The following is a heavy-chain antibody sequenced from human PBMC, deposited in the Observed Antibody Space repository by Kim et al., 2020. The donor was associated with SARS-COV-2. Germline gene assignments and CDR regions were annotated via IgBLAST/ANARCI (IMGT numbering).Heavy chain of an antibody. CDR3: ARDKYDILTGSEPLFDY. CDR2: INHSGST. J-gene: IGHJ4*01. D-gene: IGHD3-9*01. V-gene: IGHV4-34*01. Sequence: SETLSLTCAVYGGSFSGYYWSWIRQPPGKGLEWIGEINHSGSTNYNPSLKSRVTISVDTSKNQFSLKLSSVTAADTAVYYCARDKYDILTGSEPLFDYWG. CDR1: GGSFSGYY.